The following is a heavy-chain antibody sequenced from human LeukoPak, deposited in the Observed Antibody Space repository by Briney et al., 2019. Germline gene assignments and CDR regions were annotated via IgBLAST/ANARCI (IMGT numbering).Heavy chain of an antibody. Sequence: GGSLRLSCAASGLTFSSYAMSWVRQAPGKGLEWVPGISGSGTSTYYADSVKGRFTISGDNSKNTLSLQMNSLRAEDTAVYYCAKGGSRFTMVQVDYWGQGTLVTVSS. D-gene: IGHD3-10*01. CDR1: GLTFSSYA. J-gene: IGHJ4*02. V-gene: IGHV3-23*01. CDR3: AKGGSRFTMVQVDY. CDR2: ISGSGTST.